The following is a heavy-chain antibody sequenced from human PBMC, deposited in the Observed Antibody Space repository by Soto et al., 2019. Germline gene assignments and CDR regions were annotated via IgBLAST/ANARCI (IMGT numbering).Heavy chain of an antibody. CDR3: AKDPYCSSTSCYGWDYFDY. J-gene: IGHJ4*02. Sequence: GGSLRLSCAASGFTFSSYAMSWVRQAPGKGLEWVSAISGSGGSTYYADSVKGRFTISRDNSKNTLYLQMNSLRAEDTAVYYCAKDPYCSSTSCYGWDYFDYWGQGTLVTVSS. D-gene: IGHD2-2*01. V-gene: IGHV3-23*01. CDR2: ISGSGGST. CDR1: GFTFSSYA.